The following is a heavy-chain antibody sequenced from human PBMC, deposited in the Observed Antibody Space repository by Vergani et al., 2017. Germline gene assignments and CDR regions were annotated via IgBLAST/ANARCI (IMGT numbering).Heavy chain of an antibody. Sequence: QVQLVESGGGVVQPGRSLRLSFASSGFPFNQYGMHWVRQAPGKGLEWVAVTWYDGNNKQYADSVKGRFTISRDNSKSTMYLQMNSLRDEDTGVYYCARDLRLLYNRFDPWGQGTLVTVSS. CDR1: GFPFNQYG. CDR2: TWYDGNNK. D-gene: IGHD1-14*01. CDR3: ARDLRLLYNRFDP. J-gene: IGHJ5*02. V-gene: IGHV3-33*01.